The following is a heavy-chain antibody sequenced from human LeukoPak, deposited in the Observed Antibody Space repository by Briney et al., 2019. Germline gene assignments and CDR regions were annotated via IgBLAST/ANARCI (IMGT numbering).Heavy chain of an antibody. CDR3: ARDSGGDYGLGFDP. CDR2: IYYSGST. D-gene: IGHD4-17*01. V-gene: IGHV4-31*03. CDR1: GGSISSGGYY. J-gene: IGHJ5*02. Sequence: SQTLSLTCTVSGGSISSGGYYWSWIRQHPGKGLEWIGHIYYSGSTYYNPSLKSRVTISVDTSKNQFSLKLSSVTAADTAVYYCARDSGGDYGLGFDPWGQGTLVTVSS.